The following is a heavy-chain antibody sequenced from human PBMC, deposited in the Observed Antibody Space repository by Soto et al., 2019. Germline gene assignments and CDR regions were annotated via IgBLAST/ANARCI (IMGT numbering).Heavy chain of an antibody. Sequence: EVQLVESGGGLVKPGGSLRLSCAASGFTFSNAWMSWVRQAPGKGLEWAGRIKSKTDGGTTDYAAPVKGRFTISRDDSKNTLYLQMNSLKTEDTAVYYCTTDSANYDPGMDVWGQGTTVTVSS. J-gene: IGHJ6*02. V-gene: IGHV3-15*01. CDR3: TTDSANYDPGMDV. CDR2: IKSKTDGGTT. D-gene: IGHD3-3*01. CDR1: GFTFSNAW.